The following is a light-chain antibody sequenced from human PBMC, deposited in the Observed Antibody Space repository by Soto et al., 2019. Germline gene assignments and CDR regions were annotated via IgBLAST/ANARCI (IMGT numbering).Light chain of an antibody. CDR2: DAS. CDR3: QQRSNWPIT. V-gene: IGKV3-11*01. Sequence: EIVMTQSPATLSVSPGERATLSCRASESISSHLAWYQQKPGQAPRLLIYDASNRATGIPARFSGSGSGTDFTLTISSLEPEDFAVYYCQQRSNWPITFGQGTRLEIK. J-gene: IGKJ5*01. CDR1: ESISSH.